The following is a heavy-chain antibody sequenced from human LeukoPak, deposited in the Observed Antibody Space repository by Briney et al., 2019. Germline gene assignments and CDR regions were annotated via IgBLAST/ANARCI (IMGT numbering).Heavy chain of an antibody. CDR1: GFTFSSYA. J-gene: IGHJ6*02. Sequence: GRSLRLSCAASGFTFSSYAMHWVRQAPGKGLEWVAVISYDGSNKYYADPVKGRFTISRDNSKNTLYLQMNSLRAEDTAVYYCARDRGFYYYYGMDVWGQGTTVTVSS. CDR3: ARDRGFYYYYGMDV. CDR2: ISYDGSNK. V-gene: IGHV3-30-3*01.